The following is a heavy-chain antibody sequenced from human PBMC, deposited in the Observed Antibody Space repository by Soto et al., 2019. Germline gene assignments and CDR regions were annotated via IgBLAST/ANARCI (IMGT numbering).Heavy chain of an antibody. J-gene: IGHJ4*03. Sequence: QVQLQQSGAGLLKPSETLSLTCAVYGGSFSGYYWNWIRQPPGKGLEWIGEINHSGSTNYYPSLKSRVTISVDTSKNQFSLKLSSVTAAYNAVYYCARGYSRNFDYWGQVTMLT. D-gene: IGHD6-13*01. CDR2: INHSGST. CDR1: GGSFSGYY. V-gene: IGHV4-34*01. CDR3: ARGYSRNFDY.